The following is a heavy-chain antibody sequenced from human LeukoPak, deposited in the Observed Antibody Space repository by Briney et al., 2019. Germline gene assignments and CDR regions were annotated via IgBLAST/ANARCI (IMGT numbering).Heavy chain of an antibody. Sequence: PGGSLTLSCAASGFTFSSYWMSWVRQAPGKGLEGGANKKQDGSEKYYVDSVKSRFTISRDNAKNSLYLQMNSLRAEDTAVYYCAREGEAVMVSFALDYWGQGTLVTVSS. CDR2: KKQDGSEK. V-gene: IGHV3-7*01. D-gene: IGHD5-18*01. CDR1: GFTFSSYW. CDR3: AREGEAVMVSFALDY. J-gene: IGHJ4*02.